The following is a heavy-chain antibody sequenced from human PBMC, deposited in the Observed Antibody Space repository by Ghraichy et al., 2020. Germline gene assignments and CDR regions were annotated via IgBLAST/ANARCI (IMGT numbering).Heavy chain of an antibody. CDR1: GFTFSSYG. CDR2: ISYDGSNK. V-gene: IGHV3-30*18. CDR3: AKDFDYGVYYYYGMDV. D-gene: IGHD4-17*01. Sequence: GGSLRLSCAASGFTFSSYGMHWVRQAPGKGLEWVAVISYDGSNKYYADSVKGRFTISRDNSKNTLYLQMNSLRAEDTAVYYCAKDFDYGVYYYYGMDVWGQGTTVTVSS. J-gene: IGHJ6*02.